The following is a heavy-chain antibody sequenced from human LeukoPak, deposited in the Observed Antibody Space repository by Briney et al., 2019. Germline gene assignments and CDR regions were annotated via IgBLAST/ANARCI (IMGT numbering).Heavy chain of an antibody. V-gene: IGHV3-66*02. Sequence: GGSLRLSCAASGFTVTNTYMSWVRQAPGKGLEWVSTIYSGGSTYYKDSVKGRFTVSRDTSKNTLYLQMNRLRPEDTAMYYCARDLRLKWFFDYWGQGTLVTVSS. CDR1: GFTVTNTY. CDR3: ARDLRLKWFFDY. CDR2: IYSGGST. D-gene: IGHD3-3*01. J-gene: IGHJ4*02.